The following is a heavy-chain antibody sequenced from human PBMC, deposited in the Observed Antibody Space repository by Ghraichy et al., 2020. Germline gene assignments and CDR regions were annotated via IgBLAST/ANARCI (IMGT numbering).Heavy chain of an antibody. Sequence: SETLSLTCTVSGSSLSTAYYWGWIRPSPGKGLEWIGSISHSGDTYYNPSLQSRLTLSVDTAKNQFSLRLQSVTAADTAVYYCARRGGSWSALSVSWFDPCGQGTLITVSS. CDR2: ISHSGDT. CDR3: ARRGGSWSALSVSWFDP. CDR1: GSSLSTAYY. J-gene: IGHJ5*02. V-gene: IGHV4-38-2*02. D-gene: IGHD3-3*01.